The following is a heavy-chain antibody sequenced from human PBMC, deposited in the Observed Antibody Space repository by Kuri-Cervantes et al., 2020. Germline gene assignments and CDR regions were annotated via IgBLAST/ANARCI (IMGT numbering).Heavy chain of an antibody. CDR2: IYYSGSI. V-gene: IGHV4-59*12. J-gene: IGHJ4*02. Sequence: SETLSLTCTVSGGSISSYYWSWIRQPPGKGLEWIGYIYYSGSIYYNPSLKSRVTISVDTSKNQFSLKLSSVTAADTAVYYCARATYYYGSGSYFYWGQGTLVTVSS. CDR1: GGSISSYY. CDR3: ARATYYYGSGSYFY. D-gene: IGHD3-10*01.